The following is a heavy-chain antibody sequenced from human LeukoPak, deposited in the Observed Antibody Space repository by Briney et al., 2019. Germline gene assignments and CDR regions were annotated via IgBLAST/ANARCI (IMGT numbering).Heavy chain of an antibody. CDR1: GFTFSSNY. CDR3: ARSPLRYYGATDY. J-gene: IGHJ4*02. CDR2: IYSGGST. Sequence: GGSLRLSCAASGFTFSSNYMSWVRQAPGKGLEWVSVIYSGGSTYYADSVKGRFTISRDNSKNTLYLQMNSLRAEDTAVYYCARSPLRYYGATDYWGQGTLVTVSS. D-gene: IGHD4-17*01. V-gene: IGHV3-53*01.